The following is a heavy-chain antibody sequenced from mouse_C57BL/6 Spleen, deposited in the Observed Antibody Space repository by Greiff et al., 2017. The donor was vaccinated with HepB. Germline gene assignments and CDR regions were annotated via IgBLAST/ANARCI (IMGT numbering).Heavy chain of an antibody. CDR2: ISSGSSTI. D-gene: IGHD3-3*01. CDR3: ARGGTLSYYFDY. Sequence: VQLKESGGGLVKPGGSLKLSCAASGFTFSDYGMHWVRQAPEKGLEWVAYISSGSSTIYYADTMKGRFTISRDNAKNTLFLQMTSLRSEDTAMYYCARGGTLSYYFDYWGQGTTLTVSS. J-gene: IGHJ2*01. CDR1: GFTFSDYG. V-gene: IGHV5-17*01.